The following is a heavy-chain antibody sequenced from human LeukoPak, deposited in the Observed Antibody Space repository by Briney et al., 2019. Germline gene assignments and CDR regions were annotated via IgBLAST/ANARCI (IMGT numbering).Heavy chain of an antibody. CDR1: GGSISSYY. V-gene: IGHV4-59*01. Sequence: PSETLSLTCTVSGGSISSYYWSWIRQPPGKGLEWIGYIYYSGSTNYNPSLKSRVTISVDTSKNQFSLKLSSVTAADTAVYYCAREVRLNWFDPWGQGTLVTVSS. J-gene: IGHJ5*02. D-gene: IGHD3-16*01. CDR2: IYYSGST. CDR3: AREVRLNWFDP.